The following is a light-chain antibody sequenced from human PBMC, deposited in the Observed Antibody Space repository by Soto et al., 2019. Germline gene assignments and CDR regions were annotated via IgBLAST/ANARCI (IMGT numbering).Light chain of an antibody. CDR2: KIS. Sequence: VVMTQSPLFLPVTFGQPASISCRSSQSLEHSDGNTYLSWFQQRPGQPPRRLMYKISNRDAGVPHKFSGSGSGSDFTMKITRVDAEDVGIYYSMQGTVWPYTFGQGTKLDIK. CDR1: QSLEHSDGNTY. J-gene: IGKJ2*01. CDR3: MQGTVWPYT. V-gene: IGKV2-30*02.